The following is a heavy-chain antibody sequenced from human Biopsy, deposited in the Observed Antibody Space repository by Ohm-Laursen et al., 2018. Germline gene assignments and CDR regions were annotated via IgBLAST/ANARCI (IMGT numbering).Heavy chain of an antibody. J-gene: IGHJ4*02. D-gene: IGHD5/OR15-5a*01. CDR1: GDSIKNDA. CDR3: ARHFESTAIFDY. V-gene: IGHV4-59*08. Sequence: SDTLSLTCTVSGDSIKNDAWSWIRQFPGKGPEWLGYMLHSGHSDYNPSLERRLTLPIDASKNQISLNLSSVTAADTAIYYCARHFESTAIFDYWGQGALITVSS. CDR2: MLHSGHS.